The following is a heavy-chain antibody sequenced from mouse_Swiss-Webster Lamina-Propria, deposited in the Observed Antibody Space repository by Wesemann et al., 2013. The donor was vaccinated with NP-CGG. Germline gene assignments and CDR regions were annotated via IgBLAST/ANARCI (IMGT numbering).Heavy chain of an antibody. CDR2: IYPGNGDT. CDR3: AKGVDSSGPGY. D-gene: IGHD3-2*01. J-gene: IGHJ2*01. CDR1: GYTFTSYN. Sequence: GASVKMSCKASGYTFTSYNMHWVKQTPGQGLEWIGAIYPGNGDTSYNQKFKGKATLTADKSSSTAYMQLSSLTSEDSAVYYCAKGVDSSGPGYWGQGTTLTVSS. V-gene: IGHV1-12*01.